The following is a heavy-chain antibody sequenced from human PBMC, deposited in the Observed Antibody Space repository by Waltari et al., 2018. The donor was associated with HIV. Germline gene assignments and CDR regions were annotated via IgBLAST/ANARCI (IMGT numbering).Heavy chain of an antibody. CDR1: SGSFSGNF. Sequence: QLQQWGAGLLRPSETLSLTCAVYSGSFSGNFWTWVRQPPGKGLEWLGETNSGGVINYNPSLKNRVTLSVDAAKNQFSLKLTSVTATDTALYYCAKLNITATGTKFESWGQGTLVTVSS. CDR2: TNSGGVI. V-gene: IGHV4-34*02. D-gene: IGHD6-13*01. CDR3: AKLNITATGTKFES. J-gene: IGHJ4*02.